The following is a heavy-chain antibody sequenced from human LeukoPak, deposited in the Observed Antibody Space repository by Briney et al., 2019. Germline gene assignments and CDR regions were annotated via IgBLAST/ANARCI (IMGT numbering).Heavy chain of an antibody. CDR1: GFTFSNYG. J-gene: IGHJ4*03. CDR3: AKGAAATGDS. CDR2: ISDGGGNT. D-gene: IGHD6-13*01. Sequence: TGGSLRLSCAASGFTFSNYGMSWVRQAPGKGLEWVSGISDGGGNTYYADSVKGRFTISRDNSKNTVYLQMNSLRAEDTAVYYCAKGAAATGDSWGHRKLVTVSS. V-gene: IGHV3-23*01.